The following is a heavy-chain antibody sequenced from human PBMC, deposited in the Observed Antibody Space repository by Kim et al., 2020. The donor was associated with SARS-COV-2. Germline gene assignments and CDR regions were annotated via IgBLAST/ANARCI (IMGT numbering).Heavy chain of an antibody. CDR2: IKSKTDGGTT. D-gene: IGHD3-10*01. CDR1: GFTFSNAW. CDR3: TTDRPPRVWYYYGSGRPLDV. J-gene: IGHJ6*02. V-gene: IGHV3-15*01. Sequence: GGSLRLSCAASGFTFSNAWMSWVRQAPGKGLEWVGRIKSKTDGGTTDYAAPVKGRFTISRDDSKNTLYLQMNSLKTEDTAVYYCTTDRPPRVWYYYGSGRPLDVWGQGTTVTVSS.